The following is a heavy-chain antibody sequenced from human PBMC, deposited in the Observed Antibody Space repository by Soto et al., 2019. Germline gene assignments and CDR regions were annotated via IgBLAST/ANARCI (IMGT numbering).Heavy chain of an antibody. CDR2: IYHSGST. Sequence: SETLSLTCAVSGGSISSGGYSWSWIRQPPGKGLEWIGYIYHSGSTYYNPSLKSRVTISVDRSKDQFSLKLSSVTAADTAVYYCARGLAATGELDYWGQGTLVTVSS. CDR3: ARGLAATGELDY. J-gene: IGHJ4*02. CDR1: GGSISSGGYS. D-gene: IGHD2-15*01. V-gene: IGHV4-30-2*01.